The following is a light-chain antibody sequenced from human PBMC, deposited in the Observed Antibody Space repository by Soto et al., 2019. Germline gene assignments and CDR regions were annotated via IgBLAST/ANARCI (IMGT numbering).Light chain of an antibody. V-gene: IGKV1-39*01. J-gene: IGKJ1*01. Sequence: DIQMTQSPSSLSASVGDRVTVTCRASQSISNYLNWYQQKPGKAPNLLIYAASSLQSGVPSRFSASGSGTDFTLTISSLQPEDFATYYCQQSYSNPRRFGQGTKVEIK. CDR3: QQSYSNPRR. CDR2: AAS. CDR1: QSISNY.